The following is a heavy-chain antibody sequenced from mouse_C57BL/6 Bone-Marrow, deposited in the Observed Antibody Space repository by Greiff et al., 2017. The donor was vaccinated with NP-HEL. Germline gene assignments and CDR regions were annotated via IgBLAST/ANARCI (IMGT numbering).Heavy chain of an antibody. J-gene: IGHJ1*03. CDR2: ISSGSSTI. D-gene: IGHD1-1*01. Sequence: EVKLMESGGGLVKPGGSLKLSCAASGFTFSDYGMHWVRQAPEKGLEWVAYISSGSSTIYYADTVKGRFTISRDNAKNTLFLQMTSLRSEDTAMYYCARLDYGSSYEYFDVWGTGTTVTVSS. V-gene: IGHV5-17*01. CDR3: ARLDYGSSYEYFDV. CDR1: GFTFSDYG.